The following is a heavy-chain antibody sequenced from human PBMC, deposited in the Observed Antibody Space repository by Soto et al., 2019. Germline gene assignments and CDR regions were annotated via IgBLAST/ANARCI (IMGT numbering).Heavy chain of an antibody. V-gene: IGHV4-59*01. CDR1: GGSISSYY. CDR2: IYYSGST. D-gene: IGHD5-12*01. Sequence: SETLSLTCTVSGGSISSYYWRWIRQPPGKGLEWIGYIYYSGSTNYNPSLKSRVTISVDTSKNQFSLKLSSVTAADTAVYYCARRGYSGYDFRNWFDPWGQGTLVTVSS. CDR3: ARRGYSGYDFRNWFDP. J-gene: IGHJ5*02.